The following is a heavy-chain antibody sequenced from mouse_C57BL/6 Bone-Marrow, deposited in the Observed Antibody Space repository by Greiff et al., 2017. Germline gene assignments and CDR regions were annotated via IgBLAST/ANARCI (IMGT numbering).Heavy chain of an antibody. D-gene: IGHD2-1*01. CDR3: ARQEVYYGKGNWYFDV. CDR2: ISSGGSYT. V-gene: IGHV5-6*01. Sequence: EVKLVESGGDLVKPGGSLKLSCAASGFTFSSYGMSWVRQTPDKRLEWVATISSGGSYTYYPDSVKGRFTISRDNAKNTLYLQMSSLKSEDTAMYYCARQEVYYGKGNWYFDVWGTGTTVTVSS. CDR1: GFTFSSYG. J-gene: IGHJ1*03.